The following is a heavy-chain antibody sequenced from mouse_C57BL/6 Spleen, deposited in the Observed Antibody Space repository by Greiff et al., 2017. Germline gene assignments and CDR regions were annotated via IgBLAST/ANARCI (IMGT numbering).Heavy chain of an antibody. J-gene: IGHJ2*01. CDR3: ARSGYYGSSLDY. CDR1: GYTFTSYW. V-gene: IGHV1-50*01. CDR2: IDPSDSYT. Sequence: QVQLKQSGAELVKPGASVKLSCKASGYTFTSYWMQWVKQRPGQGLEWIGEIDPSDSYTNYTQKFKGKATVTGDTSSSTAYMQLSSLTSEDSAVYYCARSGYYGSSLDYWGQGTTLTVSS. D-gene: IGHD1-1*01.